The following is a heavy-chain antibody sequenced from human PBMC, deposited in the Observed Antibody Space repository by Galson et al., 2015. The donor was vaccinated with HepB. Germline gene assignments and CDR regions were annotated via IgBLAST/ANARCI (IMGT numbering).Heavy chain of an antibody. J-gene: IGHJ3*01. CDR3: ASLDTAMSRTHDEFGL. D-gene: IGHD5-18*01. V-gene: IGHV3-7*03. CDR2: MKRYGNEK. CDR1: GFTFRGDW. Sequence: SLRLSCAASGFTFRGDWMSWVRQAPGQGLEWVAMMKRYGNEKYYLESVKGRFTISRDNAKNSLYLQMNSLRAEDTAVYYCASLDTAMSRTHDEFGLWGQGAMVTVSS.